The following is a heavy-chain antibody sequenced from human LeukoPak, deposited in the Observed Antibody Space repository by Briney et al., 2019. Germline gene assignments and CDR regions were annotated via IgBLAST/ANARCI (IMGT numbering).Heavy chain of an antibody. Sequence: GGSLRLSCAASGFTFSNAWMSWVRQAPGKGLEWVGRIKSKTDGGTTDYAAPVKGRFTISRDDSKNTLYLQMNSLKTEDTAVYYCNYYYDSSGYYYHYFDYWGQGTLVTVSS. V-gene: IGHV3-15*01. CDR3: NYYYDSSGYYYHYFDY. CDR1: GFTFSNAW. D-gene: IGHD3-22*01. CDR2: IKSKTDGGTT. J-gene: IGHJ4*02.